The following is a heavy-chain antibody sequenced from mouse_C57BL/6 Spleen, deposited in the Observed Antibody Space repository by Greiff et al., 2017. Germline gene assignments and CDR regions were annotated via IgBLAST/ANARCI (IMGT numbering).Heavy chain of an antibody. CDR3: AAPTVVAFYAMDY. CDR1: GYAFSSYW. J-gene: IGHJ4*01. D-gene: IGHD1-1*01. CDR2: IYPGDGDT. V-gene: IGHV1-80*01. Sequence: VQLQQSGAELVKPGASVKISCKASGYAFSSYWMNWVKQRPGKGLEWIGQIYPGDGDTNYNGKFKGKATLTADKSSSTAYMQLSSLTSEDSAVYFCAAPTVVAFYAMDYWGQGTSVTVSS.